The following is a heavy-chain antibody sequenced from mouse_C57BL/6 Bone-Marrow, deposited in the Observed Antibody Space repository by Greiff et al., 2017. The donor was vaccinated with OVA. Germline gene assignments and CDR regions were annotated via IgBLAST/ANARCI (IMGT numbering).Heavy chain of an antibody. CDR3: TRSRDRPYYFDY. CDR1: GYTFTDYE. CDR2: IDPETGGT. D-gene: IGHD3-3*01. Sequence: QVQLQQSGAELVRPGASVTLSCKASGYTFTDYEMHWVKQTPVHGLEWIGAIDPETGGTAYNQKFKGKAILTADKSSSTAYMELRSLTSEDSAVYYCTRSRDRPYYFDYWGQGTTLTVSS. V-gene: IGHV1-15*01. J-gene: IGHJ2*01.